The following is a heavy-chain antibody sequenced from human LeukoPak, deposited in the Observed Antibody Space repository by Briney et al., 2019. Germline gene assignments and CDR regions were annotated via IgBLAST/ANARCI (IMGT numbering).Heavy chain of an antibody. Sequence: GGSLRLSCAASGFTFSSYSMNWVRQAPGKGLEWVSYISSSSSTIYYADSVKGRFTISRDNAKNSLYLQMNSLRAEDTAVYYCARYCGGGSCSPDVFDIWGKGKMVTFS. CDR3: ARYCGGGSCSPDVFDI. CDR1: GFTFSSYS. D-gene: IGHD2-15*01. CDR2: ISSSSSTI. J-gene: IGHJ3*02. V-gene: IGHV3-48*01.